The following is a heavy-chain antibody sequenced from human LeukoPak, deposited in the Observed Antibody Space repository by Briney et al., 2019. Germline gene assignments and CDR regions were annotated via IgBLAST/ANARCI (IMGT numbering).Heavy chain of an antibody. CDR1: GYSFTSHY. CDR3: ARLGVTMHGDAFDI. V-gene: IGHV1-46*01. J-gene: IGHJ3*02. Sequence: ASVKVSCKASGYSFTSHYMHWVRQAPGQGLEWMGLINPSGSSTLYAQKFQGRVTMTRDMSTSTVYMELSSLRSEDTAVYYCARLGVTMHGDAFDIWGQGTMVTVSS. D-gene: IGHD3-10*01. CDR2: INPSGSST.